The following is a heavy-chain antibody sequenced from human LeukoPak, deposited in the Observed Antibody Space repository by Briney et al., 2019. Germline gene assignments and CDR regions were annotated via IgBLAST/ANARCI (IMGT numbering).Heavy chain of an antibody. CDR3: ARGIPGYSYGYLFDY. J-gene: IGHJ4*02. D-gene: IGHD5-18*01. CDR1: GGTFSSYA. Sequence: GSSVKVSCKASGGTFSSYAISWVRQAPGQGLEWMGRIIPILGIANYAQKFQGRVTITADKSTSTAYMELSSLRSEDTTVYYCARGIPGYSYGYLFDYWGQGTLVTVSS. CDR2: IIPILGIA. V-gene: IGHV1-69*04.